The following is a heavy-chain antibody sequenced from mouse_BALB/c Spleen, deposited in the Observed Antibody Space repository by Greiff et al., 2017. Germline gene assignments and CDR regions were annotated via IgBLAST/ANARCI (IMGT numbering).Heavy chain of an antibody. J-gene: IGHJ2*01. CDR3: ARQDYGSSYGY. CDR2: ISSGGGST. V-gene: IGHV5-12-1*01. Sequence: EVKVEESGGGLVKPGGSLKLSCAASGFAFSSYDMSWVRQTPEKRLEWVAYISSGGGSTYYPDTVKGRFTISRDNAKNTLYLQMSSLKSEDTAMYYCARQDYGSSYGYWGQGTTLTVSS. CDR1: GFAFSSYD. D-gene: IGHD1-1*01.